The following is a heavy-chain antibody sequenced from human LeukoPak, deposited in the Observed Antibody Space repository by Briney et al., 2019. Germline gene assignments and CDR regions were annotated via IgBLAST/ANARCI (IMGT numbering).Heavy chain of an antibody. D-gene: IGHD2-15*01. J-gene: IGHJ4*02. CDR3: ARSRSGGSCYNY. V-gene: IGHV1-2*02. Sequence: ASVKVSCKASGYTFTGYYVHWVRQAPGQGLEWMGWINPNSGGTNYAQKFQGRVTMTRDTSISTAYMELSRLRSDDTAVYYCARSRSGGSCYNYWGQGTLVTVSS. CDR1: GYTFTGYY. CDR2: INPNSGGT.